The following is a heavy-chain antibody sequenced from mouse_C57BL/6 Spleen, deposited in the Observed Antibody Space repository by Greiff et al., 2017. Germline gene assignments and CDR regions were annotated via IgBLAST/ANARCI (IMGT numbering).Heavy chain of an antibody. D-gene: IGHD1-1*01. J-gene: IGHJ2*01. CDR3: ARLYGSSQNY. Sequence: EVQLQESGGDLVKPGGSLKLSCAASGFTFSSYGMSWVHQTPDKRLEWVATISSGGSYTYYPDSVEGRFTISRDNAKNTLYLQMSSLKSEDTAMYDGARLYGSSQNYWGQGTTLTVSA. CDR1: GFTFSSYG. V-gene: IGHV5-6*01. CDR2: ISSGGSYT.